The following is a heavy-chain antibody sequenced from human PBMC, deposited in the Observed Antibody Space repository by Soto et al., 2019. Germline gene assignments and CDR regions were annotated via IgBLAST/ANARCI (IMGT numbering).Heavy chain of an antibody. CDR1: GGSISTYY. CDR2: IYYSGRT. J-gene: IGHJ5*02. Sequence: QVQLQESGPGLVKPSETLSLTCTVSGGSISTYYWNWVRQPPGKGLEWLGDIYYSGRTSYNPSLKSRVTISVDMSKNQFSLNLTSVTAADTAVYYCARGRGYSGQRRGWFDPWGQGTLVTVSS. D-gene: IGHD5-12*01. V-gene: IGHV4-59*01. CDR3: ARGRGYSGQRRGWFDP.